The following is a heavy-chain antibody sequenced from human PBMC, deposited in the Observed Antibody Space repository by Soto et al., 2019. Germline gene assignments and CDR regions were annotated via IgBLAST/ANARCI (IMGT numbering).Heavy chain of an antibody. V-gene: IGHV1-18*01. CDR3: ARDGVPAAMGDNWFDP. CDR1: GYTFTSYG. J-gene: IGHJ5*02. Sequence: GASVKVSCKASGYTFTSYGISWVRQAPGQGLEWMGWISAYNGNTNYAQKLQGRVTMTTDTSTSTAYMELRSLRSDDTAVYYCARDGVPAAMGDNWFDPWGQGTLVTVSS. D-gene: IGHD2-2*01. CDR2: ISAYNGNT.